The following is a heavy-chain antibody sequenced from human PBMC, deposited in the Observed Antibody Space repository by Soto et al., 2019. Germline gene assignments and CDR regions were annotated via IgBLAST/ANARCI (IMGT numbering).Heavy chain of an antibody. D-gene: IGHD6-19*01. CDR1: GGSIDPYY. Sequence: QVQLQESGPGLVKPSETLSLTCTVSGGSIDPYYWSWIRQPPGKGLEWIGYIYNSGSTNYNPSLKSRVTISLDTSKNQFSLNLNSVTAADTAVYYCARSPRDSKGWYHHDYWGQGTLVTVSS. CDR2: IYNSGST. J-gene: IGHJ4*02. CDR3: ARSPRDSKGWYHHDY. V-gene: IGHV4-59*01.